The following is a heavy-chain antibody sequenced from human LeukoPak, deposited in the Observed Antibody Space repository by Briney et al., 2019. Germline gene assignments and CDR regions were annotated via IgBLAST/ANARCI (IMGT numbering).Heavy chain of an antibody. J-gene: IGHJ3*02. CDR2: INPNSGGT. Sequence: ASVKVSCKASGYTFTGYYMHWVRQAPGQGREWMGWINPNSGGTNYAQKFQGRVTMTRDTSISTAYMELSRLRPDDTAVYYCARQGPDYCSSTSCFTHAFDIWGQGTMVTVSS. V-gene: IGHV1-2*02. CDR3: ARQGPDYCSSTSCFTHAFDI. CDR1: GYTFTGYY. D-gene: IGHD2-2*02.